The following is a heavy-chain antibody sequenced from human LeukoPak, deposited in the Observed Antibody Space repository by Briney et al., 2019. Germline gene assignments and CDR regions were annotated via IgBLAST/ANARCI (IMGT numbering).Heavy chain of an antibody. CDR1: GFTFSSYW. Sequence: GGSLRLSCAASGFTFSSYWTHWVRQAPGKGLVWVSRINSDGSSTGYADSVKGRFTISRDNAKNKLYLQMNSLRVEDTAVYYCARESGYTSGWYVGYFDYWGQGTQVTVSS. CDR3: ARESGYTSGWYVGYFDY. J-gene: IGHJ4*02. CDR2: INSDGSST. V-gene: IGHV3-74*01. D-gene: IGHD6-19*01.